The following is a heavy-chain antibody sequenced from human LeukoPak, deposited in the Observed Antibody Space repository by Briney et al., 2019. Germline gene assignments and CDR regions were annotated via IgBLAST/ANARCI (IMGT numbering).Heavy chain of an antibody. CDR2: ISYDGSNE. V-gene: IGHV3-30*04. D-gene: IGHD3-10*01. CDR3: GQYGSGSYYRN. J-gene: IGHJ4*02. Sequence: GGSLRLSCAASGFTFSSYVMHWVRQAPGKGLEWVAIISYDGSNEYYADSVKGRFTISRDNSKNTLYLQMNSLRAEDTAVYYCGQYGSGSYYRNWGQGTLVTVSS. CDR1: GFTFSSYV.